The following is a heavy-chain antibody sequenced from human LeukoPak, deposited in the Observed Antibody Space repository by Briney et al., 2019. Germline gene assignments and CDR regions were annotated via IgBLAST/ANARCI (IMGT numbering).Heavy chain of an antibody. CDR3: ARRVFSGWGYYFDY. CDR1: GYNFTVYY. CDR2: INPKSGGT. Sequence: ASVKVSCKTSGYNFTVYYLHWVRQAPGQGLEWMGWINPKSGGTNYAQKFQGRVTMTSDTSITTVYMELSRLRSGDTAVYYCARRVFSGWGYYFDYWGQGTLVTVSS. V-gene: IGHV1-2*02. D-gene: IGHD6-19*01. J-gene: IGHJ4*02.